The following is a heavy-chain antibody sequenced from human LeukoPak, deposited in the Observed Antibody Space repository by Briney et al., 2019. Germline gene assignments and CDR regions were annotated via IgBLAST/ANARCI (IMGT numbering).Heavy chain of an antibody. V-gene: IGHV3-53*01. CDR1: GLTVSSNY. J-gene: IGHJ5*02. CDR3: ATQGRKPSNRFDP. Sequence: PGGSLRLSCAASGLTVSSNYMTWVRQAPGKGLEWVAVLYIDDNTFYADSVRGRFTVSRDDSTNTLYLQMNSLRAEDTAVYYCATQGRKPSNRFDPWGQGTLVTVSS. CDR2: LYIDDNT.